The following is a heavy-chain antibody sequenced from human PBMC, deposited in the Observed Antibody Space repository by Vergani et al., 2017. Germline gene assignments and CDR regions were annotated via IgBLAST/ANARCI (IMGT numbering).Heavy chain of an antibody. CDR2: IYTSGST. CDR3: ARDHGIAVAAGTYYYYGMDV. CDR1: GGSFSGYY. J-gene: IGHJ6*02. D-gene: IGHD6-19*01. Sequence: QVQLQQWGAGLLKPSETLSLTCAVYGGSFSGYYWSWIRQPAGKGLEWIGRIYTSGSTNYNPTLKSRVTMSVDTSKNQFSLKLSSVTAADTAVYYCARDHGIAVAAGTYYYYGMDVWGQGTTVTVSS. V-gene: IGHV4-59*10.